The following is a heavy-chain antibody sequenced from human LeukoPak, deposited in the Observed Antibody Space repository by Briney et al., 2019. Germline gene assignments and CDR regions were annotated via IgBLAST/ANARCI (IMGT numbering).Heavy chain of an antibody. V-gene: IGHV3-21*01. J-gene: IGHJ6*02. CDR2: ISSSSSYI. CDR1: GFTFSSYS. D-gene: IGHD5-18*01. Sequence: KPGGSLRLSCAASGFTFSSYSMNWVRQAPGKGLEWVSSISSSSSYIYYADSVKGRFTISRDNAKNSLYLQMNSLRAEDTAVYYCASLHVDTAMATGYYYGMDVWGQGTTVTVSS. CDR3: ASLHVDTAMATGYYYGMDV.